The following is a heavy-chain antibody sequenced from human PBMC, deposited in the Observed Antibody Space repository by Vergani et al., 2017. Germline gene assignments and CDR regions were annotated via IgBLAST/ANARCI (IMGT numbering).Heavy chain of an antibody. V-gene: IGHV3-11*04. D-gene: IGHD3-16*01. CDR3: ARSAILVSGGGGTLDL. CDR2: MSGSGGSI. Sequence: QVQLVESGGGLVKPGGSLRLSCAASGFTFSNYYMPWIRQAPGKGLEWVSYMSGSGGSIFYKDSVKGRFTISRDNADNSLYLQMNSLRAEDTAVYYCARSAILVSGGGGTLDLWGQGTMVTLS. J-gene: IGHJ3*01. CDR1: GFTFSNYY.